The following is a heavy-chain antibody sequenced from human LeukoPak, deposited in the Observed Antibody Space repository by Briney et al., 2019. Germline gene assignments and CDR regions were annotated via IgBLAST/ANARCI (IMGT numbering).Heavy chain of an antibody. Sequence: GGSLRLSCEASGFIFKDSYMTWVRQAPGTGLEWVATINQDGSAEYYVDSAKGRFTMSRDNAKNSVFLQMDSLRAEETAVYYCARSVGAGNNYFYYGMDVWGQGTTVTVSS. CDR3: ARSVGAGNNYFYYGMDV. CDR2: INQDGSAE. J-gene: IGHJ6*02. V-gene: IGHV3-7*01. D-gene: IGHD1-26*01. CDR1: GFIFKDSY.